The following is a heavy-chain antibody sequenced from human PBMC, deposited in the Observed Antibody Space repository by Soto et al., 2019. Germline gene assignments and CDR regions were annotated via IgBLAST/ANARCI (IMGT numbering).Heavy chain of an antibody. CDR3: ARTMVITEY. CDR1: GYNFADYV. D-gene: IGHD2-8*01. Sequence: ASVKVSCKTSGYNFADYVIMWVRQAPGQGLAYMGWISGDNGDANYAPKFQGRVTLTRDTSTSTAYLEVRSLRSDDTAVYFCARTMVITEYWGQGTRVTVSS. J-gene: IGHJ4*02. V-gene: IGHV1-18*01. CDR2: ISGDNGDA.